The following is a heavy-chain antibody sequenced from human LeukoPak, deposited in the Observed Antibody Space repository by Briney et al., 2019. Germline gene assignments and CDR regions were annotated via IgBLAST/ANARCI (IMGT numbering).Heavy chain of an antibody. V-gene: IGHV3-30-3*01. CDR1: GFTFSSYA. Sequence: GGSLRLSCAASGFTFSSYAMHWVRQAPGKGLEWVAVISYDGSNKYYADSVKGRFTISRDNSKNTLYLQMNSLRAEDTAVDTAVYYCAKDHVAYRYSSGIWYFDFWGRGTQVTVSS. CDR2: ISYDGSNK. CDR3: VYYCAKDHVAYRYSSGIWYFDF. J-gene: IGHJ2*01. D-gene: IGHD6-19*01.